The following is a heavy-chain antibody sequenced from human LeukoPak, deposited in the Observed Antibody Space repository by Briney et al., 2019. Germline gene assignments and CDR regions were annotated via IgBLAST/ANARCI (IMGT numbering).Heavy chain of an antibody. CDR2: MNPNSGNT. V-gene: IGHV1-8*01. J-gene: IGHJ5*02. CDR3: ARGRARSGHHVGNWFDP. CDR1: GYTFTSYD. D-gene: IGHD2-15*01. Sequence: ASVKVSCKASGYTFTSYDINWVRQATGQGLEWMGWMNPNSGNTGYAQKFQGRVTMTRNTSISTAYMELSSLRSEDTAVYYCARGRARSGHHVGNWFDPWGQGTLVTVSS.